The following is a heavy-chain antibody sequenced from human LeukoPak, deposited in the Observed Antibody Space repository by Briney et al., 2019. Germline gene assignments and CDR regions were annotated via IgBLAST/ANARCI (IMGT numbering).Heavy chain of an antibody. CDR2: IYPGDSDT. D-gene: IGHD4/OR15-4a*01. J-gene: IGHJ5*02. CDR3: ARHIFSNPSNDWFDP. V-gene: IGHV5-51*01. Sequence: GESLKISCKGSGYSFTSYWIGWVRQMPGKGLEWMGIIYPGDSDTRYSPSFQGQVTISADKSISTAYLQWSSLKASDTAMYYCARHIFSNPSNDWFDPRGQGTLVTVSS. CDR1: GYSFTSYW.